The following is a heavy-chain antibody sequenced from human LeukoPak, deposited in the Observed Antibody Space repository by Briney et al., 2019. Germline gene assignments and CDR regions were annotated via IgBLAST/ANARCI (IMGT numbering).Heavy chain of an antibody. CDR1: GFVFSIYT. D-gene: IGHD3-16*01. Sequence: GSLRLSCSASGFVFSIYTMYWVRQTPGKGPAYVSTISGSGNGFSIYYADSVKGRFTISRDDSKSILYLQMNGLRSEDTAVYYCVKDFGRVRGTPDSWGRGTLVTVSS. CDR3: VKDFGRVRGTPDS. V-gene: IGHV3-64D*06. J-gene: IGHJ4*02. CDR2: ISGSGNGFSI.